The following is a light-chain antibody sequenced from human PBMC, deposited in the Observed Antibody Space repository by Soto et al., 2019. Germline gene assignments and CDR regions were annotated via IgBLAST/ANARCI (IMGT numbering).Light chain of an antibody. CDR3: QQYNRYWT. J-gene: IGKJ1*01. Sequence: DIQMTQSPSTLSASVGDRVTFTCRASQSISTWLAWFQQKPGKAPKLLIYDASSLEGGVPLRFSGSGSGTEFTLTISSLQPDDFATYYCQQYNRYWTFGQGTKVDIK. CDR2: DAS. CDR1: QSISTW. V-gene: IGKV1-5*01.